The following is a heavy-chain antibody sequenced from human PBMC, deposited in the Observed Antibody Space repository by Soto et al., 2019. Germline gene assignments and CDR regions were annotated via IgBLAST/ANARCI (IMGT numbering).Heavy chain of an antibody. J-gene: IGHJ4*02. CDR2: ISGSGDNT. D-gene: IGHD2-15*01. CDR1: GFTFSSYA. CDR3: AKGLCLGGGSGYGD. Sequence: EVQLLESGGGLVQPGGSLRLSCAASGFTFSSYAMGWVRQAPGKGLEWVAAISGSGDNTYHPDSVKGRLTISRDNSKNTLVLQMNRLRAEDTAVDYCAKGLCLGGGSGYGDWGQGTLVTVSA. V-gene: IGHV3-23*01.